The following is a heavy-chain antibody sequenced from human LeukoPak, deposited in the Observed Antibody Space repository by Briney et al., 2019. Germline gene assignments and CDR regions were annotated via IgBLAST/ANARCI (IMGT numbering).Heavy chain of an antibody. CDR3: ARDQWLLRGGDHDAFDV. V-gene: IGHV4-4*02. CDR2: TYHSGTS. J-gene: IGHJ3*01. Sequence: PSGTLSLTCAVSGGPITSTNWWTWVRQPPGKGLEWIGETYHSGTSNYNPSLKSRVTISLDKSKNRFSLRLSSVPAADTAVYYCARDQWLLRGGDHDAFDVWGQGTMVTVS. D-gene: IGHD6-19*01. CDR1: GGPITSTNW.